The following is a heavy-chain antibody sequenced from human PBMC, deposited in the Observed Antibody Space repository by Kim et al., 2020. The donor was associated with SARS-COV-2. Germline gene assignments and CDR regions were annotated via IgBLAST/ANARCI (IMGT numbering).Heavy chain of an antibody. Sequence: ANYAQKFQGRVTITADESTSTAYMELSSLGSEDTAVYYWARAAAMFYLDYWGQGTLVTVSS. CDR3: ARAAAMFYLDY. J-gene: IGHJ4*02. CDR2: A. D-gene: IGHD2-2*01. V-gene: IGHV1-69*01.